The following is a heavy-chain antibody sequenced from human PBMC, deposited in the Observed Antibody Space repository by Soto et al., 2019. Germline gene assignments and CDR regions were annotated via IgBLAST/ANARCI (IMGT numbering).Heavy chain of an antibody. Sequence: VQLLESGGDLVQPGGSLRLSCEASGFTFSNYAMSWVRQAPGKGLEWVSVISGSGGSTNYADSAKGRFTISRDNSMDRQYLHMNRLRAEDTAVYYCARVFYYDILSGKSYNMDVWGQGTTVIVSS. J-gene: IGHJ6*02. V-gene: IGHV3-23*01. CDR3: ARVFYYDILSGKSYNMDV. D-gene: IGHD3-9*01. CDR2: ISGSGGST. CDR1: GFTFSNYA.